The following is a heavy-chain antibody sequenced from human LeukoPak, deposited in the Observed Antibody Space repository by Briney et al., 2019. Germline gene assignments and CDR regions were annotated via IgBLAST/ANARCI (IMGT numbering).Heavy chain of an antibody. J-gene: IGHJ6*02. V-gene: IGHV1-8*01. CDR1: GYTFTSYD. CDR2: MNPNSGKT. Sequence: ASVKVSCKASGYTFTSYDINWVRQATGQGLEWMGWMNPNSGKTGYAQKFQGRVTMTRNTSISTAYMELSSLRSEDTAVYYCAREIGYCSSTSCLYYYYYYYGMDVWGQGTTVTVSS. D-gene: IGHD2-2*01. CDR3: AREIGYCSSTSCLYYYYYYYGMDV.